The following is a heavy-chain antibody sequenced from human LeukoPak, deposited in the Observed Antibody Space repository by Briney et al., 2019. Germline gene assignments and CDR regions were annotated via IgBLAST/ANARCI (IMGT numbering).Heavy chain of an antibody. CDR2: IRYDGSNK. V-gene: IGHV3-30*02. CDR1: GFTFSSYG. J-gene: IGHJ4*02. CDR3: AIRIDY. D-gene: IGHD2-2*02. Sequence: GALRLSCAASGFTFSSYGMHWVRQTPGKGLEWVAFIRYDGSNKYYADSVKGRFTISRDNSKNTMYLQMNSLTAVAMAVYYFAIRIDYWGQRSLVTVSS.